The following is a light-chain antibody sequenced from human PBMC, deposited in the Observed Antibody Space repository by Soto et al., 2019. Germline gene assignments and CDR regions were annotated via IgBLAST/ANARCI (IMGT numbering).Light chain of an antibody. CDR2: EDN. V-gene: IGLV6-57*03. Sequence: NFMLTQPDSVSESPGKTVTISCTRSSGSFASNYVQWYQQRPGSAPTTVIYEDNQRPSGVPDRFSGSIDSSSNSASLTISGLRAEDEADYYCQSYHNTPGAVFGGGTQLTVL. CDR1: SGSFASNY. J-gene: IGLJ7*01. CDR3: QSYHNTPGAV.